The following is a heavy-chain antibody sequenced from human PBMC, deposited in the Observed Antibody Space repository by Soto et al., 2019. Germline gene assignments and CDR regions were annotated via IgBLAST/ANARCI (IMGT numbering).Heavy chain of an antibody. V-gene: IGHV1-18*01. D-gene: IGHD3-3*01. J-gene: IGHJ5*02. CDR3: ARDITIFGVQYSWFDP. CDR1: GYTFTSYG. CDR2: ISAYNGNT. Sequence: ASVQVSCKASGYTFTSYGISWVRQAPGQGLEWMGWISAYNGNTNYAQKLQGRVTMTTDTSTSTAYMELRSLRSDDTAVYYCARDITIFGVQYSWFDPWGQGTLVTVSS.